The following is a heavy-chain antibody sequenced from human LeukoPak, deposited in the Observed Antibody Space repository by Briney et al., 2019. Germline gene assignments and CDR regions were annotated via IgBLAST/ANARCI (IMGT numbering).Heavy chain of an antibody. Sequence: SETLSLTCTVSGGSISSYYWSWIRQPPGKGLEWIGYIYYSGSTNYNPSLKSRVTISVDTSKNQFSLKLSSVTAADTAVYYCARQITLITYYDSWSGPRPSVGPYNWFDPWGQGTLVTVSS. CDR1: GGSISSYY. D-gene: IGHD3-3*01. CDR3: ARQITLITYYDSWSGPRPSVGPYNWFDP. CDR2: IYYSGST. J-gene: IGHJ5*02. V-gene: IGHV4-59*08.